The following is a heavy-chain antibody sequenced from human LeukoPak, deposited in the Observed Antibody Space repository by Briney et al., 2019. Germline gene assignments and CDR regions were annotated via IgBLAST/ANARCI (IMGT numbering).Heavy chain of an antibody. J-gene: IGHJ4*02. D-gene: IGHD4-17*01. CDR1: GFTFSNYG. CDR2: ISYDGSNK. V-gene: IGHV3-30*18. Sequence: GGSLRLSCAASGFTFSNYGMHWVRQAPGKGLEWVAVISYDGSNKYYADSVKGRFTISRDNSKNTLYLQMNSLRAEDTAVYYCAKARATVTTYYFDYWGQGTLVTVSS. CDR3: AKARATVTTYYFDY.